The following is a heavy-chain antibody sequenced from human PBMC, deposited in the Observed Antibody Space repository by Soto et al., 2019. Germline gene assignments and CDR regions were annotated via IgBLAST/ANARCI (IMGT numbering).Heavy chain of an antibody. CDR2: ISKSGGST. D-gene: IGHD4-4*01. CDR1: ALAINNYD. J-gene: IGHJ6*02. CDR3: ARDPSDYSNPSYYYGMDV. V-gene: IGHV3-23*01. Sequence: GPLSLSCAASALAINNYDIRCVRQAPGKGLEWVSSISKSGGSTYYADSVKGRFTISRDNSKNTLYLQMNSLRAEDTAVYYCARDPSDYSNPSYYYGMDVWGQGTTVTGSS.